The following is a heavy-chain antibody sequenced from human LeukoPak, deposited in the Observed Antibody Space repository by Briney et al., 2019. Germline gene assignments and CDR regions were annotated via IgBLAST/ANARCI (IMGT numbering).Heavy chain of an antibody. CDR2: INAGNGNT. CDR1: GYTFTSYA. J-gene: IGHJ5*02. D-gene: IGHD3-16*01. Sequence: GASVKVSCKASGYTFTSYAMHWVRQAPGQRLEWMGWINAGNGNTKYSQKFQGRVTMTRDNSISTAYMELSSLTSEDTAVYYCASGNSYDPYTWRGPWGQGTLVTVS. CDR3: ASGNSYDPYTWRGP. V-gene: IGHV1-3*01.